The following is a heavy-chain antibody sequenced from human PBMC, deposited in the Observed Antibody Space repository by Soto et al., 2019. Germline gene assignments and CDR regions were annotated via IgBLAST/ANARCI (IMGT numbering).Heavy chain of an antibody. CDR2: IFYSGSA. Sequence: SETLSLTCTVSGGSISYSSYFWGWIRQPPGKGLEWIGNIFYSGSAYYNPSLKSRVTISVDTSKSQFSLKLSSVTAADTAVYYCARHSYSGYDFDYWGQGTLVTVSS. CDR1: GGSISYSSYF. D-gene: IGHD5-12*01. J-gene: IGHJ4*02. CDR3: ARHSYSGYDFDY. V-gene: IGHV4-39*01.